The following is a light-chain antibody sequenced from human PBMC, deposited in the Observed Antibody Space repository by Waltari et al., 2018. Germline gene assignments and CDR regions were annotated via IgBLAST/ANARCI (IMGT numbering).Light chain of an antibody. J-gene: IGLJ1*01. V-gene: IGLV2-8*01. CDR3: SSYAGNIIYV. Sequence: QSALTQPPSASGSPGQSVTISCTGTSSDVGGYNYVSWYQHHPGKAPKLMISEVSKRPPGVPDRFSGSKSGNTASLTVSGLQAEEEADYYCSSYAGNIIYVFGAGTKVTVL. CDR1: SSDVGGYNY. CDR2: EVS.